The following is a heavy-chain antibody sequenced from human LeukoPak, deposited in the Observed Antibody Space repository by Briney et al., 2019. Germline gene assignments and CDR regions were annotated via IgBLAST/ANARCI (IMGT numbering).Heavy chain of an antibody. Sequence: SETLSLTCVVSGGSISSGDYSWSRIRQPPGRGLEWIGYILHTGNTYYNPSLKSRVTISIDRSKNQFSLKLTSMTAADTAAYYCVGEDSGGYRFDYWGQGTLVNVSS. CDR3: VGEDSGGYRFDY. CDR1: GGSISSGDYS. J-gene: IGHJ4*02. D-gene: IGHD3-22*01. CDR2: ILHTGNT. V-gene: IGHV4-30-2*01.